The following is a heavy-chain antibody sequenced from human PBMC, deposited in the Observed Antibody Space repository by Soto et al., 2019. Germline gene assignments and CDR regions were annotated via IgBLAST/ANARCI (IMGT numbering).Heavy chain of an antibody. V-gene: IGHV4-38-2*01. Sequence: PAETLCLSCAVSVYSVSVGYYWGWIRQPPVKGLEWIGSIHHSGSTYNNASLKSRVTISVDTSKNQLSLKLSSVTDADTAVYYCASGIDFYYALDVWGQGTTVTVSS. CDR1: VYSVSVGYY. CDR2: IHHSGST. CDR3: ASGIDFYYALDV. J-gene: IGHJ6*01.